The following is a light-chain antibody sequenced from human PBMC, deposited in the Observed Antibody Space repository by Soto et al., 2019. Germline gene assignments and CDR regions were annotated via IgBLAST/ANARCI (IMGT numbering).Light chain of an antibody. CDR3: QQRSNLPIT. Sequence: DIVLTQSQSTVTLSRSGRSNVSGSASQSVSRNYVAWYQQKPGQAPRLLIYDASNRATGIPARFSGSGSGTDITLTISSRVPEDFAVYYCQQRSNLPITFGQGTRLEIK. CDR2: DAS. J-gene: IGKJ5*01. CDR1: QSVSRNY. V-gene: IGKV3-11*01.